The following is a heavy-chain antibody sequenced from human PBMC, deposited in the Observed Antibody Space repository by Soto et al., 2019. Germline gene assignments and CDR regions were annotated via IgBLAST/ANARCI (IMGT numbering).Heavy chain of an antibody. CDR3: ARVGRSCSSTSCPYYYFGMDV. J-gene: IGHJ6*02. CDR2: IYYSGST. D-gene: IGHD2-2*01. V-gene: IGHV4-30-4*01. CDR1: GGSISSGDYY. Sequence: PSETLSLTCTVSGGSISSGDYYWSWIRQPPGKGLEWIAYIYYSGSTYYNPSLKSRVTISVDTSRNQFSLNLSSVTAADTAVYYCARVGRSCSSTSCPYYYFGMDVWGQGTTVTVSS.